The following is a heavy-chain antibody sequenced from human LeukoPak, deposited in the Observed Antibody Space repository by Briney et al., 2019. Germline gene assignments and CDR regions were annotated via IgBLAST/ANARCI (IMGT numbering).Heavy chain of an antibody. J-gene: IGHJ6*03. D-gene: IGHD2-15*01. CDR3: AKNGDRGAYCTGGTCYPYFYYYMDV. Sequence: GGSLRLSCIASGFTFSSYGMYWVRQAPGKGLEWVAFIRFDETNKYYADSVKGRFTISRDNSKNTLYLQMNSLRAEDTAIYYCAKNGDRGAYCTGGTCYPYFYYYMDVWGKGTTVTI. CDR2: IRFDETNK. V-gene: IGHV3-30*02. CDR1: GFTFSSYG.